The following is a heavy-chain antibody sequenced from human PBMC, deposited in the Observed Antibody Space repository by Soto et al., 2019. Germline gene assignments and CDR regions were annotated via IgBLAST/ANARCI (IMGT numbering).Heavy chain of an antibody. D-gene: IGHD2-15*01. CDR2: ISSNSYTI. CDR1: GFTFSSYD. V-gene: IGHV3-48*02. J-gene: IGHJ6*02. CDR3: ERESGGVAAKVYYGMDV. Sequence: GGSLRLSCAASGFTFSSYDMNWVRQAPGKGLEWVSYISSNSYTIYYADSVKGRFTISRDNAKNSLYLQMNSLRDEDTAVYYCERESGGVAAKVYYGMDVWGQGITVTVS.